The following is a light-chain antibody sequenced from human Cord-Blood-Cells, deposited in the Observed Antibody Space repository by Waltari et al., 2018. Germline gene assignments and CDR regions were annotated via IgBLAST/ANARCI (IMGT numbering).Light chain of an antibody. V-gene: IGKV1-39*01. Sequence: DIQMTQPRSPLSGSHVEGVNITCRASQSISSYLNWYQQKPGKAPKLLIYAASSLQSGVPSRFSGSGSGTDFTLTISSLQPEDFATYYCQQSYSTLCTFGPGTKVDIK. CDR2: AAS. CDR1: QSISSY. CDR3: QQSYSTLCT. J-gene: IGKJ1*01.